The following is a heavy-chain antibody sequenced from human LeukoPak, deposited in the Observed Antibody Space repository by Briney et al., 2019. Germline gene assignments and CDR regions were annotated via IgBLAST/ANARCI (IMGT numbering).Heavy chain of an antibody. CDR2: INHSGST. Sequence: PSETLSLTCAVYGGSFSGYYWSWIRQPPGKGLEWIGEINHSGSTNYNPSLKSRVTISVDTSKNQFSLKLSSVTAADTAVYYCARGEPNCSSTSCYLGYFDYWGQGTLVTVSS. J-gene: IGHJ4*02. V-gene: IGHV4-34*01. CDR3: ARGEPNCSSTSCYLGYFDY. CDR1: GGSFSGYY. D-gene: IGHD2-2*01.